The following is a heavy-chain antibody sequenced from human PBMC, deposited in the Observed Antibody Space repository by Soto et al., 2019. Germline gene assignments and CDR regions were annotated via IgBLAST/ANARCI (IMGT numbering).Heavy chain of an antibody. D-gene: IGHD3-3*01. V-gene: IGHV3-21*01. J-gene: IGHJ4*02. Sequence: EVQLVESGGGLVKPGGSLRLSCAASGFTFSSYSMNWVRQAPGKGLEWVSSISSSSSYIYYADSVKGRFTISRDNAKNSLYLQMNSLRAEDTAVYYCATLPYYYDFWSGYSPVPSYYFDYWGQGTLVTVSS. CDR1: GFTFSSYS. CDR3: ATLPYYYDFWSGYSPVPSYYFDY. CDR2: ISSSSSYI.